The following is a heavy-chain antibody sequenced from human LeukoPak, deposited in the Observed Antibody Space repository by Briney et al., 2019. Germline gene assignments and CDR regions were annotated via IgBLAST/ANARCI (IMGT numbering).Heavy chain of an antibody. J-gene: IGHJ4*02. CDR2: ISSSSVVI. CDR1: GFSFSGYT. D-gene: IGHD2-8*01. Sequence: PGWSLRLSCAASGFSFSGYTMNWVRQGPGKGLEWVSSISSSSVVIYYSDSVKGRFTISRDNAKNSLYLQMNSLRAEDTAVYYCARDKGCTNNLCYNGDWGQGILVSVSS. V-gene: IGHV3-21*01. CDR3: ARDKGCTNNLCYNGD.